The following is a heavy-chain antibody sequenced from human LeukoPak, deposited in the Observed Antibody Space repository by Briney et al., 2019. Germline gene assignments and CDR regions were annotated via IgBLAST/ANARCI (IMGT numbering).Heavy chain of an antibody. CDR2: ISWDGGST. CDR3: AKEEIAAAGTNYYYYMDV. J-gene: IGHJ6*03. D-gene: IGHD6-13*01. CDR1: GFTFDDYA. Sequence: GGSLRLSCAASGFTFDDYAMHWVRQAPGEGLEWVSLISWDGGSTYYADSVKGRFTISRDNSKNSLYLQMNSLRAEDTALYYCAKEEIAAAGTNYYYYMDVWGKGTTVTVSS. V-gene: IGHV3-43D*03.